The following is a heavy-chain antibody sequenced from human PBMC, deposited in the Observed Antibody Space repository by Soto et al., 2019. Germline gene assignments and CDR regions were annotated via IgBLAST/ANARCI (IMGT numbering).Heavy chain of an antibody. CDR3: ARVFKRNSGYEYYFDY. J-gene: IGHJ4*02. CDR2: IIPILGIT. CDR1: GGTFGGNT. Sequence: GASVKVSCKASGGTFGGNTVTWVRQVPGQGLEWMGRIIPILGITSYAQKFQGRVTTTADKSTNTAYMELRSLRSDDTAVYYCARVFKRNSGYEYYFDYWGQGTLVTVSS. V-gene: IGHV1-69*02. D-gene: IGHD5-12*01.